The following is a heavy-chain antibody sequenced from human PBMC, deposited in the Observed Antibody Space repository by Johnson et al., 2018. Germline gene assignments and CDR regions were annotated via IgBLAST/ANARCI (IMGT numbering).Heavy chain of an antibody. D-gene: IGHD2-15*01. J-gene: IGHJ6*02. CDR1: GGSISSNNYY. Sequence: QVQLQESGPGLVKPSETLSLTCTVSGGSISSNNYYWGWIRQPPGKGLEWIGSIYYSGSTYYNPSLKSRVTISVDTSKNQFSLKLSSVTAADAAVYYRARQGWELLTYYYYGLDVGGQGTTVTVSS. CDR3: ARQGWELLTYYYYGLDV. CDR2: IYYSGST. V-gene: IGHV4-39*01.